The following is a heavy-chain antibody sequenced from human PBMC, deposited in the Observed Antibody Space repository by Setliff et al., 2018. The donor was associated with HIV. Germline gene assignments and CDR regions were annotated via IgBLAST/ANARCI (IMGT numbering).Heavy chain of an antibody. J-gene: IGHJ3*02. D-gene: IGHD2-15*01. CDR2: ISSSSSTR. CDR3: ARDFRIIVPDVFDI. CDR1: GFTFNNYA. Sequence: GGSLRLSCAASGFTFNNYAMGWVRQAPGKGLEWVSYISSSSSTRYYAGSAKGRFTISRENAKNSLYLQMSSLRDEDTAVYYCARDFRIIVPDVFDIWGRGTMVTVSS. V-gene: IGHV3-48*02.